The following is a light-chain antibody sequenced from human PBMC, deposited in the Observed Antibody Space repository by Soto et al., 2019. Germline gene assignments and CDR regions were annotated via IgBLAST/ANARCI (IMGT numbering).Light chain of an antibody. CDR1: QSASTY. Sequence: EILFTQSPATLSLSPGERATLSCRASQSASTYLAWYQQKPGQAPRLLIYDASNRATGIPARFSGSGSGTDFTLSIRRLEPEDFAVYYCQQYGNSRTFGQGTKVDIK. CDR2: DAS. J-gene: IGKJ1*01. V-gene: IGKV3-11*01. CDR3: QQYGNSRT.